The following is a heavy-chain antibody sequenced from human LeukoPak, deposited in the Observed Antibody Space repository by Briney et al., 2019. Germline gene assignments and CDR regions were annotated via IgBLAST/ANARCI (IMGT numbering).Heavy chain of an antibody. CDR1: GFTFSNAW. D-gene: IGHD3-10*01. J-gene: IGHJ4*02. Sequence: PGGSLRLSCAASGFTFSNAWMSWVRQAPGKGLEWVGRIKSKTDGGTTDYAAPVKGRFTISRDDSKNTLYLQMNSLKTEDTAVYYCTTTPMVRGVRRFFDYWGQGTLVTVSS. V-gene: IGHV3-15*01. CDR2: IKSKTDGGTT. CDR3: TTTPMVRGVRRFFDY.